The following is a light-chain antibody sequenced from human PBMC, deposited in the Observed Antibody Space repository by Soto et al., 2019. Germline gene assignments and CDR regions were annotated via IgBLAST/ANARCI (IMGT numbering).Light chain of an antibody. CDR1: QTISSW. CDR3: QHYNSYSEA. V-gene: IGKV1-5*03. Sequence: DIQMTQSPSTLSGSVGDRVTITCRASQTISSWLAWYQQTKGKAPKILIYKASTLKSGVPSRFRGSGSGTEFTLPLSRLQPDDFKTYYCQHYNSYSEAFGQGTKVDIK. J-gene: IGKJ1*01. CDR2: KAS.